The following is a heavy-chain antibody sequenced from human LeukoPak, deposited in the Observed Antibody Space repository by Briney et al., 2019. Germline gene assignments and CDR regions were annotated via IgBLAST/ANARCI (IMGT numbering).Heavy chain of an antibody. CDR2: TSYDGSHK. J-gene: IGHJ4*02. CDR1: GFTFSSYA. CDR3: ARQPIITFGGVIVIRGDFDY. Sequence: GGSLRLSCAASGFTFSSYAMHWVRQAPGKGLEWVAVTSYDGSHKYYADSVKGRFTISRDNSKNTLYLQMNSLRAEDTAVYYCARQPIITFGGVIVIRGDFDYWGQGTLVTVSS. V-gene: IGHV3-30-3*01. D-gene: IGHD3-16*02.